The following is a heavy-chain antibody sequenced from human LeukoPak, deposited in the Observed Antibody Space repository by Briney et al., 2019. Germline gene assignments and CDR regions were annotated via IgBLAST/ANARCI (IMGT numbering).Heavy chain of an antibody. D-gene: IGHD3-10*01. J-gene: IGHJ6*02. CDR3: ARGRGYGSGSYYGMDV. CDR2: ITSSGSTI. V-gene: IGHV3-11*01. CDR1: GLPFRDYY. Sequence: GRPLRLSCAASGLPFRDYYMSWIHKALGKGLEWFSDITSSGSTIYYADSLKGRFTISRGNAKKSLYLQMNSLRAEDTAVYYCARGRGYGSGSYYGMDVWGQGTTVTVSS.